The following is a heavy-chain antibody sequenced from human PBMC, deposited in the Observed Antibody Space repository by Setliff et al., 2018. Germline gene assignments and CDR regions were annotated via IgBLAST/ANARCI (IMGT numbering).Heavy chain of an antibody. CDR3: PQWLAPVGMDV. Sequence: SETLSLTCTVSGGSISSGDYYWSWIRQPPGKGLEWIGSIYYSGSTNYNPSLKSRVTISVDTSKNQFSLKLSSVTAADTAVYYCPQWLAPVGMDVWGQGTTVTVSS. J-gene: IGHJ6*02. V-gene: IGHV4-61*08. CDR1: GGSISSGDYY. D-gene: IGHD6-19*01. CDR2: IYYSGST.